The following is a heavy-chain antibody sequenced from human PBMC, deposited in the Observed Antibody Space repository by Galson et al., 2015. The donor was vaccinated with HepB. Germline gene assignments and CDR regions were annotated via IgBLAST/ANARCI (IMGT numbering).Heavy chain of an antibody. CDR1: GYPFTGYG. J-gene: IGHJ4*02. Sequence: SRKVSGYPFTGYGVTWVRQAPGQGLEWMGWISANNGDTNYAQKFRGRVTVTTDTSTRIVYMEMRSLRSDDTAIYYCASGGSRTLFDYWGQGTLVTASS. V-gene: IGHV1-18*04. D-gene: IGHD1-1*01. CDR3: ASGGSRTLFDY. CDR2: ISANNGDT.